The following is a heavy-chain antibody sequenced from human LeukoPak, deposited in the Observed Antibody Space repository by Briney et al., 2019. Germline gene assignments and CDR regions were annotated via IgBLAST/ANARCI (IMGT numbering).Heavy chain of an antibody. CDR1: GYTFTSYA. Sequence: ASVKVSCEASGYTFTSYAMNWVRQAPGQGLEWMGWINTNTGNPTYAQGFTGRFVFSLDTSVSTAYLQISSLKAEDTAVYYCARLRTGAAAAGRLFDYWGQGTLVTVSS. CDR2: INTNTGNP. CDR3: ARLRTGAAAAGRLFDY. V-gene: IGHV7-4-1*02. J-gene: IGHJ4*02. D-gene: IGHD6-13*01.